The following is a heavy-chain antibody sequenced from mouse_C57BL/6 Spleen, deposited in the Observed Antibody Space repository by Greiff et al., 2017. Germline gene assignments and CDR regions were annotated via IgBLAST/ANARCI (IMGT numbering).Heavy chain of an antibody. Sequence: QVQLKQSGPGLVAPSQSLSITCTVSGFPLTSYGVHWVRQPPGKGLEWLVVIWSDGSTTYNSALKSRLSISKDNSKSQVFLKMNSLQTDDTAMYYCARQDYYGSSYDYYAMDYWGQGTSVTVSS. J-gene: IGHJ4*01. CDR3: ARQDYYGSSYDYYAMDY. V-gene: IGHV2-6-1*01. CDR2: IWSDGST. CDR1: GFPLTSYG. D-gene: IGHD1-1*01.